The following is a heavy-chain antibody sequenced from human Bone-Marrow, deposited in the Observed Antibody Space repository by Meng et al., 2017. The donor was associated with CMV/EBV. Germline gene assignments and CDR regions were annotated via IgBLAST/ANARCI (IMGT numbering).Heavy chain of an antibody. V-gene: IGHV3-11*06. D-gene: IGHD3-10*01. J-gene: IGHJ4*01. CDR3: ASREGGY. CDR1: GFTFSDYY. Sequence: GESLKISCAASGFTFSDYYMSWIRQAPGKGLEWVSYISSSSYIHYADSVRGRFTVSRDNTKNSLYLQMNSLRVDDTAFYYCASREGGYWGQGTLVTVSS. CDR2: ISSSSYI.